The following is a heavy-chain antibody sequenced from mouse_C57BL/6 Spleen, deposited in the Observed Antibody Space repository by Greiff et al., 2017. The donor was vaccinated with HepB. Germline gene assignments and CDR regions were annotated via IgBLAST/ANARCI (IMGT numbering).Heavy chain of an antibody. Sequence: QVQLQQPGAELVRPGSSVKLSCKASGYTFTSYWMDWVKQRPGQGLEWIGNIYPSDSETHYNQKFKDKATLTVDKSSSTAYMQLSSLTSEDSAVYYCARGRFYDGYYGDYWGQGTTLTVSS. CDR2: IYPSDSET. CDR3: ARGRFYDGYYGDY. V-gene: IGHV1-61*01. CDR1: GYTFTSYW. J-gene: IGHJ2*01. D-gene: IGHD2-3*01.